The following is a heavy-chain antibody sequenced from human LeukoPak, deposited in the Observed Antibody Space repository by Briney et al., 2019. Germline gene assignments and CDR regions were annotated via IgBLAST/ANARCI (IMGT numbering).Heavy chain of an antibody. Sequence: SGGSLRLSCAASGFTFSSYAMSWVRQAPGKGLEWVSAISGSGGSTYYADSVKGRFTISRDNSKNTLYLQMNSLRAEDTAVYYCAKDDDFWSDYYSEDYFDYWGQGTLVTVSS. J-gene: IGHJ4*02. CDR1: GFTFSSYA. V-gene: IGHV3-23*01. D-gene: IGHD3-3*01. CDR2: ISGSGGST. CDR3: AKDDDFWSDYYSEDYFDY.